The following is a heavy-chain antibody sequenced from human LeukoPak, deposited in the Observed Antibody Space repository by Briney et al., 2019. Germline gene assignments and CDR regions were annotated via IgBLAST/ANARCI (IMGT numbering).Heavy chain of an antibody. CDR3: AKCLSTSCQGAFDY. D-gene: IGHD2-2*01. J-gene: IGHJ4*02. Sequence: GGSLRLSCAASGFTFDDYAMHWVRQAPGKGLEWVSGISCNSGRKDYADSVKGRFTISRDNAKNSLYLQMNSLRVEDTALYYCAKCLSTSCQGAFDYWGQGTLVTVSS. CDR1: GFTFDDYA. V-gene: IGHV3-9*01. CDR2: ISCNSGRK.